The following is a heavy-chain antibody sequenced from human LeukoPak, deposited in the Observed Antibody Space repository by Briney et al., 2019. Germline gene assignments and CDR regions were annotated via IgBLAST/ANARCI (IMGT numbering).Heavy chain of an antibody. CDR2: MNPNSGNT. Sequence: ASVKVSCKASGYTFLSYDINWVRQATGQGLEWRGWMNPNSGNTGYAQKFQGRVTITRNTSISTAYMELSSLRSEDTAVYYCARTSYDSSAYRSDYWGQGTLVTVSS. J-gene: IGHJ4*02. V-gene: IGHV1-8*03. D-gene: IGHD3-22*01. CDR1: GYTFLSYD. CDR3: ARTSYDSSAYRSDY.